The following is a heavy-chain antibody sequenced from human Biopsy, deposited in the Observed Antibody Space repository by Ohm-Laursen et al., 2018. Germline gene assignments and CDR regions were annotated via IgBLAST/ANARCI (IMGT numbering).Heavy chain of an antibody. CDR2: FDPEHGET. Sequence: ESSVKVSCKVSEYALTELPIHWVRQAPGKGLEWMGGFDPEHGETLYAQKFQGRVTMTEDTSTDTAYMELSSLRSDDTAIYYCTRDRHYASGSYAGMDVWGQGTTVTVSS. V-gene: IGHV1-24*01. D-gene: IGHD3-10*01. CDR1: EYALTELP. CDR3: TRDRHYASGSYAGMDV. J-gene: IGHJ6*02.